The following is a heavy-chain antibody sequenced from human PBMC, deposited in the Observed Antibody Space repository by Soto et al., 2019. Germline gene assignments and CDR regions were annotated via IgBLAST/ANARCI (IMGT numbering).Heavy chain of an antibody. D-gene: IGHD4-17*01. V-gene: IGHV3-23*01. Sequence: PGGSLRLSCAASGFTFSSYAMSWVRQAPGKGLEWVSAISGSGGSTYYADSVKGRFTISRDNSKNTLYLQMNSLRAEDTAVYYCAKDPAITVTTNWFDPWGQGTLVTVSS. CDR1: GFTFSSYA. J-gene: IGHJ5*02. CDR2: ISGSGGST. CDR3: AKDPAITVTTNWFDP.